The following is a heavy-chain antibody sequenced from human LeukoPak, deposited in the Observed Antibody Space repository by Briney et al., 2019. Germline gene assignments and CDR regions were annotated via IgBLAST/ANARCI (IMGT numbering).Heavy chain of an antibody. CDR3: AKDSQHYYGSGSYYKNGPYFDY. Sequence: AGRSLRLSCAASGFTFSSCGMYWVRQAPGKGLEWVAVISYDGSNKYYADSVKGRFTISRDNSKNTLYLQMNSLRAEDTAVYYCAKDSQHYYGSGSYYKNGPYFDYWGQGTLVTVSS. CDR2: ISYDGSNK. J-gene: IGHJ4*02. D-gene: IGHD3-10*01. CDR1: GFTFSSCG. V-gene: IGHV3-30*18.